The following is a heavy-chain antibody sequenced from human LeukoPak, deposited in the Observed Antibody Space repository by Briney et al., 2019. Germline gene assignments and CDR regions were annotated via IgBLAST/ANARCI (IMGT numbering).Heavy chain of an antibody. CDR1: GGSFSGYY. D-gene: IGHD3-16*02. CDR3: ARHRIGGVIVIDDAFDI. CDR2: IYYSGST. V-gene: IGHV4-39*01. J-gene: IGHJ3*02. Sequence: SETLSLTCAVYGGSFSGYYWGWIRQPPGKGLEWIGSIYYSGSTYYNPSLKSRVTISVDTSKNQFSLKLSSVTAADTAVYYCARHRIGGVIVIDDAFDIWGQGTMVTVSS.